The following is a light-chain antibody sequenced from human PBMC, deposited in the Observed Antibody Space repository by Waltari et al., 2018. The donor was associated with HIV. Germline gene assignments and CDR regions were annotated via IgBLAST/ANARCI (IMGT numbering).Light chain of an antibody. CDR1: KLGDNI. Sequence: SYELTQPPSMSVSPGQTASITCSGNKLGDNIFCWYQQKPGQSPVLVIYQNKKRPSGIPERFSGSNSGNTGTLTISGTQAVDEADYYCQAWDSSTRGLFGGGTKLTVL. CDR3: QAWDSSTRGL. J-gene: IGLJ2*01. CDR2: QNK. V-gene: IGLV3-1*01.